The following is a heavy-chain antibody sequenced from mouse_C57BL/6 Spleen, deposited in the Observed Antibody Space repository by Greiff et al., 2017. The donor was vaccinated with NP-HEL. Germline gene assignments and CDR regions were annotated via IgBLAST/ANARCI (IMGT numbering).Heavy chain of an antibody. D-gene: IGHD2-4*01. Sequence: QVQLQQSGAELVRPGTSVKMSCKASGYTFTNYWIGWAKQRPGHGLEWIGDIYPGGGYTNYNEKFKGKATLTADKSSSTAYMQFSSLTSEDSAIYYCAREGGYDYDEGRFAYWGQGTLVTVSA. CDR3: AREGGYDYDEGRFAY. CDR2: IYPGGGYT. CDR1: GYTFTNYW. J-gene: IGHJ3*01. V-gene: IGHV1-63*01.